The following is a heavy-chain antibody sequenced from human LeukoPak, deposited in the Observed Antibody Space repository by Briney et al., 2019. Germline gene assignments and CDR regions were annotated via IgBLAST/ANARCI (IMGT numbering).Heavy chain of an antibody. CDR2: TYYRSKWYY. D-gene: IGHD1-26*01. CDR1: GDSVSSNSAA. J-gene: IGHJ4*02. V-gene: IGHV6-1*01. CDR3: ARDPVGGSTIFDY. Sequence: SPTLSLTFAISGDSVSSNSAAWNWLRQSPSRGLEWLGRTYYRSKWYYDYAVAVKSRISINPDTSKNQFSLQLSSVTPEDTAVYYCARDPVGGSTIFDYWGQGTLVTVSS.